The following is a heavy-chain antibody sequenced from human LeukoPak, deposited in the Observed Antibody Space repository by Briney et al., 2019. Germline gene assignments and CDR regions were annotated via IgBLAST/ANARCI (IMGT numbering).Heavy chain of an antibody. CDR1: GGSFSGYY. Sequence: SETLSLTCAVYGGSFSGYYWSWIRQPPGKGLEWIGEINHSGSTNYNPSLKSRVTISVDTSKNQFSLKLSSVTAADTAVYYCARFTSYGGNGPWGQGTLVTVSS. V-gene: IGHV4-34*01. CDR2: INHSGST. CDR3: ARFTSYGGNGP. D-gene: IGHD4-23*01. J-gene: IGHJ5*02.